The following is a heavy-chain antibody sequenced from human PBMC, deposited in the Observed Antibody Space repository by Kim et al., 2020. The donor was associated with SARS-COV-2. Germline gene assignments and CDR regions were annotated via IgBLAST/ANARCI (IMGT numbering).Heavy chain of an antibody. CDR2: ISGSGGST. V-gene: IGHV3-23*01. D-gene: IGHD3-22*01. Sequence: GGSLRLSCAASGFTFSRYAMSWVRQAPGKGLEWVSLISGSGGSTYYADSVKGRFTISRDNSKNTLYLQMNSLRAEDTAVYYCAKRGRGADYYDSSGYYYDYWGQGTLVTVSS. CDR1: GFTFSRYA. CDR3: AKRGRGADYYDSSGYYYDY. J-gene: IGHJ4*02.